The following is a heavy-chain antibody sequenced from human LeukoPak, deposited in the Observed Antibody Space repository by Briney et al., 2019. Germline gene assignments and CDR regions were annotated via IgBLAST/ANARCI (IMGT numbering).Heavy chain of an antibody. V-gene: IGHV1-46*01. D-gene: IGHD3-3*01. CDR1: GYTFTSYY. CDR2: INPSGGST. Sequence: EASVKVSCKASGYTFTSYYMHWVRQAPGQGLEWMGIINPSGGSTSYAQKFQGRVTMTRDMSTSTVYMELSSLRSEDTAVYHCARGSYDFWSGYPYYFDYWGQGTLVTVSS. J-gene: IGHJ4*02. CDR3: ARGSYDFWSGYPYYFDY.